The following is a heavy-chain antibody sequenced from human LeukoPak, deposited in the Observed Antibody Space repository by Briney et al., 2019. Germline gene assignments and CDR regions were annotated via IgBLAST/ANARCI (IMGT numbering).Heavy chain of an antibody. V-gene: IGHV4-59*01. D-gene: IGHD3-3*01. J-gene: IGHJ4*02. Sequence: SETLSLTCTVPGGSISSYYWSWIRQPPGKRLEWIGHIYYSGSTNYNPSLKSRVAISVDTSKNQFSLKLSSVTAADTAVYYCASRSSIWSGYQDTLYYFDSWGQGTLVTVSS. CDR2: IYYSGST. CDR1: GGSISSYY. CDR3: ASRSSIWSGYQDTLYYFDS.